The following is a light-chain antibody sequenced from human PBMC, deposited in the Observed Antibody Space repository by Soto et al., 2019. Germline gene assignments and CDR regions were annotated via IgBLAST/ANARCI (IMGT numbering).Light chain of an antibody. CDR3: CTWDSNTQNSV. V-gene: IGLV4-60*02. Sequence: QSVLTQSSSASASLGHSVKLTCTLTSGHSSYIIAWHQQQPGKGPRYLIKLEGSGSYNKGSGGPDRFSGSSSWADRSLTISNLQFEDEEDYYCCTWDSNTQNSVFGGGTKLTVL. CDR1: SGHSSYI. CDR2: LEGSGSY. J-gene: IGLJ3*02.